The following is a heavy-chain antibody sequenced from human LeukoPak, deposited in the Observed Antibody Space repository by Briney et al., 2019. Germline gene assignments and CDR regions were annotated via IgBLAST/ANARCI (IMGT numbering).Heavy chain of an antibody. CDR2: IIPIFGTA. V-gene: IGHV1-69*05. CDR3: ARGTGGSGSYYRNWFDP. Sequence: SVKVSCKASGGTFSSYAISWVRQAPGQGLEWMGGIIPIFGTANYAQKFQGRVTITTDESTSTAYMELSSLRSEDTAVYYCARGTGGSGSYYRNWFDPWGQGTLVTVSS. CDR1: GGTFSSYA. D-gene: IGHD3-10*01. J-gene: IGHJ5*02.